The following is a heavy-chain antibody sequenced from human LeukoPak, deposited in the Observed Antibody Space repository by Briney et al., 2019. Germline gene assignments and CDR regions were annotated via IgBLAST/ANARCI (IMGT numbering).Heavy chain of an antibody. Sequence: GGSLRLSCVVSGFTFGSYGMQWVRQAPGKGPEWVAFIRYDGSDTYYTDSVKGRFTISRDNSKSTVYLQMNSLRAEDTAIYYCARDTAWRTTHYYMDVWGKGTTVTVSS. CDR3: ARDTAWRTTHYYMDV. J-gene: IGHJ6*03. D-gene: IGHD1-1*01. CDR2: IRYDGSDT. CDR1: GFTFGSYG. V-gene: IGHV3-30*02.